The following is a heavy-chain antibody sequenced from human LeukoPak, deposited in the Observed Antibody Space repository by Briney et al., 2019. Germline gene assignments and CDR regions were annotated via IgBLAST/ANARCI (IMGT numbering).Heavy chain of an antibody. D-gene: IGHD3-22*01. Sequence: GGSLRLSCAASGFTFTNYWMSWVRQAPGKGLEWVANINQDGSEKYYVDSVKGRFTVSRDNAKNSLYLQMSSLRAEDTGVYYCAREQPYYYDSSGTALMAEIKYYFDYWGQGTLVTVSS. J-gene: IGHJ4*02. CDR3: AREQPYYYDSSGTALMAEIKYYFDY. V-gene: IGHV3-7*01. CDR1: GFTFTNYW. CDR2: INQDGSEK.